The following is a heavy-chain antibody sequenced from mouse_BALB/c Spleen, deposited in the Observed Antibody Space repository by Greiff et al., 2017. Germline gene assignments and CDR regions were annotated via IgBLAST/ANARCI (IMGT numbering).Heavy chain of an antibody. CDR3: TRSGITTVPYYAMDD. CDR2: IYPSDSYT. CDR1: GYTFTSYW. Sequence: VQLQQPGAELVRPGASVKLSCKASGYTFTSYWINWVKQRPGQGLEWIGNIYPSDSYTNYNQKFKDKATLTVDKSSSTAYMQLSSPTSEDSAVYYCTRSGITTVPYYAMDDWGQGTSVTVSS. J-gene: IGHJ4*01. V-gene: IGHV1-69*02. D-gene: IGHD1-1*01.